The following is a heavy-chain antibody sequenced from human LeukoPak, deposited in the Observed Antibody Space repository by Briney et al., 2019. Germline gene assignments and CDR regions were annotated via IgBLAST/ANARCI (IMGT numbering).Heavy chain of an antibody. D-gene: IGHD5-12*01. CDR1: GFTVSNNY. J-gene: IGHJ4*02. CDR2: ISGSGGST. V-gene: IGHV3-23*01. Sequence: PGGSLRLSCAASGFTVSNNYMSWVRQAPGKGLEWVSAISGSGGSTYYADSVKGRFTISRDNSKNTLYLQMNSLRAEDTAVYYCAKARSVGGYDSPDYWGQGTLVTVSS. CDR3: AKARSVGGYDSPDY.